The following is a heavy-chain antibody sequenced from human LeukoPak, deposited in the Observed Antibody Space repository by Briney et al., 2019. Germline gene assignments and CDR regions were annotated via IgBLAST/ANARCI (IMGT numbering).Heavy chain of an antibody. CDR1: GFTFSDYY. D-gene: IGHD1-26*01. CDR3: AREGSYGYFDY. Sequence: GGSLRLACAASGFTFSDYYMNWIRQALGKGLEWVSYISSSGSTIYYADSVKGRFTISRDNAKNSLYPQMNSLRAEDTAVYYCAREGSYGYFDYWGQGTLVTVSS. V-gene: IGHV3-11*01. J-gene: IGHJ4*02. CDR2: ISSSGSTI.